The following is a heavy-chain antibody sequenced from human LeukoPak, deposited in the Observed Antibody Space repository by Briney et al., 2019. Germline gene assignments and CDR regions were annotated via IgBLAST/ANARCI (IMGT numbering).Heavy chain of an antibody. CDR3: ARGDPTVTTKQNFDY. Sequence: PGGSLRLSCAASGFSFSNYDMHWVRQAPGKGLEWVAVIWYDGSNKYYADSVKGRFTISRDNSKSTLYLQMNSLRVEDTAVYYCARGDPTVTTKQNFDYWGQGTLVTVSS. CDR2: IWYDGSNK. V-gene: IGHV3-33*01. CDR1: GFSFSNYD. D-gene: IGHD4-17*01. J-gene: IGHJ4*02.